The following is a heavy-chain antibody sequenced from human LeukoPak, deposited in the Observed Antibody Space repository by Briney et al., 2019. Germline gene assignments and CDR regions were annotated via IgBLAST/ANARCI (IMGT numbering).Heavy chain of an antibody. CDR1: GFTFSSYT. Sequence: GGSLNLSCAASGFTFSSYTMNWVRQAPGKGLEWVSYISSSSSYISYADSLKGRFTISRDNAKNSLYLQMNSLRAEDTAVYYCARDYSSSCWNWGQGTLVTVSS. V-gene: IGHV3-21*01. CDR3: ARDYSSSCWN. CDR2: ISSSSSYI. D-gene: IGHD6-13*01. J-gene: IGHJ4*02.